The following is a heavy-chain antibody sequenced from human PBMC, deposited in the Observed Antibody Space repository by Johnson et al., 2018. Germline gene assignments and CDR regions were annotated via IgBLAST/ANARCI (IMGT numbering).Heavy chain of an antibody. V-gene: IGHV3-30*03. Sequence: QLQESGGGVVQPGRSLRLSCVVSGFTFRSFGMNWVRQAPGKGLEWVAVISYDGSNKYYADSVKVRFTISRDNSKNTLYLQMNSLRAEDTAVYYCAPVIAVPGTLDFQHWGQGTLVIVSS. J-gene: IGHJ1*01. CDR3: APVIAVPGTLDFQH. CDR1: GFTFRSFG. D-gene: IGHD6-19*01. CDR2: ISYDGSNK.